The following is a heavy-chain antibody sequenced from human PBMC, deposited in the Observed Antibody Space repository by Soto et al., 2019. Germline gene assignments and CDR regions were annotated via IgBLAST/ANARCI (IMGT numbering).Heavy chain of an antibody. V-gene: IGHV4-34*01. CDR1: GGSFSGYY. CDR2: INHSGST. Sequence: PSETLSLTCAVYGGSFSGYYWSWIRQPPGKGLEWIGEINHSGSTNYNPSLKSRVTISVDTSKNQFSLKLSSVTAADTAVYYCASHPFAAAGRYWGQGTLVTVSS. CDR3: ASHPFAAAGRY. J-gene: IGHJ4*02. D-gene: IGHD6-13*01.